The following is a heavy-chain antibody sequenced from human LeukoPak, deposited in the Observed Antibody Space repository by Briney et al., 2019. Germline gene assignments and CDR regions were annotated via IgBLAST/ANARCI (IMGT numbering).Heavy chain of an antibody. J-gene: IGHJ4*02. CDR3: ARLREIPVFGVVTKSTSYFDY. D-gene: IGHD3-3*01. Sequence: GGSLRLSCAASGFTFTNYWMSWVRQAPGKGLELLANIKQDRSEKYYVDSVKGRFTISRDNSKNSLYLQMNSLRAEDTAVYYCARLREIPVFGVVTKSTSYFDYWGQGTLVTVSS. CDR1: GFTFTNYW. CDR2: IKQDRSEK. V-gene: IGHV3-7*01.